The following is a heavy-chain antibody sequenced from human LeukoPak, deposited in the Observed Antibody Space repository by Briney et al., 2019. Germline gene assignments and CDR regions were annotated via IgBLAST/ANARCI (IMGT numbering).Heavy chain of an antibody. V-gene: IGHV4-39*01. CDR2: LYYNGRT. J-gene: IGHJ5*02. D-gene: IGHD3-3*01. CDR1: GGAISSSSYY. CDR3: TRTPPATHYDFWSGSYTGWFDP. Sequence: SETLSLTCTVSGGAISSSSYYWGWIRQSPGEGLEWIGSLYYNGRTYYNPSLKSRVTMSVDTSKNQFSLKLTSVTAADTATYYCTRTPPATHYDFWSGSYTGWFDPWGQGTLATVSS.